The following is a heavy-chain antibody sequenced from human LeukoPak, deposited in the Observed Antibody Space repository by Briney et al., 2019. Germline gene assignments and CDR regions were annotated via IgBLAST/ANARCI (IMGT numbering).Heavy chain of an antibody. J-gene: IGHJ4*02. V-gene: IGHV3-53*01. CDR2: IYRDGST. CDR1: GFTLSGHS. Sequence: GGSLRLSCAATGFTLSGHSMNWVRQAPEKGLEWVSVIYRDGSTYYADSVKGRFTISRDDSKNTLYLQMNSLRAEDTAVYYCARDLEYYHSGSYYPYWGQGTLVTVSS. D-gene: IGHD3-10*01. CDR3: ARDLEYYHSGSYYPY.